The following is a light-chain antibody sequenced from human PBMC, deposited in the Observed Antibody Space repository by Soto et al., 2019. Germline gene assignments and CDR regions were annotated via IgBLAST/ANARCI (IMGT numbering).Light chain of an antibody. Sequence: DVQMTQSPSSLSASVGDRVTITCRASQGIAPYLAWFQQKPGKVPKLLIYAASTLQSGVPSRFSGSGSGTDFTLTISSRQPEDVATYYCQKYNSAPRTFGGGTKVEIK. J-gene: IGKJ4*01. V-gene: IGKV1-27*01. CDR1: QGIAPY. CDR2: AAS. CDR3: QKYNSAPRT.